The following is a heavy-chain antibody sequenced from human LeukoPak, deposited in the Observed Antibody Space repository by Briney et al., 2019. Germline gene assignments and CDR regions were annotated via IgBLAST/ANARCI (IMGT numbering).Heavy chain of an antibody. Sequence: NSSETLSLTCTVSGGSISSSGYYWGWIRQPPGKGLEWTGSINYSGSTYYNPSLESRVSISVDTSKNQFSLKLSSVTAADTAVYYCARHFREYSSSSVGRYYYYYGMDVWGQGTTVTVSS. V-gene: IGHV4-39*01. J-gene: IGHJ6*02. CDR1: GGSISSSGYY. CDR3: ARHFREYSSSSVGRYYYYYGMDV. CDR2: INYSGST. D-gene: IGHD6-6*01.